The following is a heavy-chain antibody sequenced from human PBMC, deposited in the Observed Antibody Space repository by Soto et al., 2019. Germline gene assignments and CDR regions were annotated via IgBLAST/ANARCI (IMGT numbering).Heavy chain of an antibody. Sequence: GSLRLSCAASGFAFRSYNMNWVRQAPGKGLEWVASISSGSSNIYYADSVKGRFTISRDNAKNSLFLQMDSLRAEDSAVYYCASATVVAATFDFRGQGTLVTVSS. V-gene: IGHV3-21*01. CDR1: GFAFRSYN. CDR3: ASATVVAATFDF. J-gene: IGHJ4*02. D-gene: IGHD2-15*01. CDR2: ISSGSSNI.